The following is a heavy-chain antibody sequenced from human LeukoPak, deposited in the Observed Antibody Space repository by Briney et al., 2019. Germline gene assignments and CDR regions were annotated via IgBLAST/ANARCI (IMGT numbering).Heavy chain of an antibody. J-gene: IGHJ3*02. V-gene: IGHV4-59*01. CDR2: IYYSGST. Sequence: SETLSLTCTVSGGSLSSYYWSWIRQPPGKGLEWIGCIYYSGSTNYNPSLKSRVTISVDTSKNQFSLKLSSVTAADTAVYYCARGGNDFWSGSPDAFDIWGQGTMVTVSS. CDR3: ARGGNDFWSGSPDAFDI. CDR1: GGSLSSYY. D-gene: IGHD3-3*01.